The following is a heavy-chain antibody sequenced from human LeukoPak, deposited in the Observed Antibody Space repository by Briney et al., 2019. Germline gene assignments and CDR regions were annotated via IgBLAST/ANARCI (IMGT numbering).Heavy chain of an antibody. D-gene: IGHD3-22*01. V-gene: IGHV4-31*03. CDR3: ASSYDSSGYWGYFDY. CDR2: IYYSGST. CDR1: GGSISSGGYY. Sequence: SETLSLTCTVSGGSISSGGYYWSWIRQXPGXGLEWIGYIYYSGSTYYNPSLKSRVTISVDTSKNQFSLKLSSVTAADTAVYYCASSYDSSGYWGYFDYWGQGTLVTVSS. J-gene: IGHJ4*02.